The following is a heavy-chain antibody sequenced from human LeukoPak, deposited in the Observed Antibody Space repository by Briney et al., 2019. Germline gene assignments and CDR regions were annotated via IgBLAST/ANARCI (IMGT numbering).Heavy chain of an antibody. V-gene: IGHV4-59*01. CDR1: GGSISSYY. Sequence: SETLSLTCTVSGGSISSYYWSWIRQPPGKGLEWIGYIYYSGSTNYNPSLKSRVTISVDTSKNQFSLKLSSVTAADTAVYYCARVRSDSSGYYGPNDAFDIWGQGTMATVSS. CDR2: IYYSGST. J-gene: IGHJ3*02. CDR3: ARVRSDSSGYYGPNDAFDI. D-gene: IGHD3-22*01.